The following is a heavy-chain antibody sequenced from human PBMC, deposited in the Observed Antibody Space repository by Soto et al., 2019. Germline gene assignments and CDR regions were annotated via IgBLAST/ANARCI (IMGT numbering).Heavy chain of an antibody. CDR3: ASSQPQYDILTGYYWDDAFDI. D-gene: IGHD3-9*01. Sequence: ASETLSLTCTVSGGSISSYYWSWIRQPTGKGLEWIGYIYYSGSTNYNPSLKSRVTISVDTSKNQFSLKLSSVTAADTAVYYCASSQPQYDILTGYYWDDAFDIWGQGTMVTVSS. CDR1: GGSISSYY. CDR2: IYYSGST. V-gene: IGHV4-59*08. J-gene: IGHJ3*02.